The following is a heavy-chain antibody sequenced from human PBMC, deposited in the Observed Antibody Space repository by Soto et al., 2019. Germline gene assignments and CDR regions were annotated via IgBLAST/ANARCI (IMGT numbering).Heavy chain of an antibody. CDR1: GGSFSGYY. V-gene: IGHV4-34*01. CDR2: INHSGST. CDR3: AGGSWAGSWFDP. Sequence: PSETLSLTCAVYGGSFSGYYWSWIRQPPGKGLEWIGEINHSGSTNYNPSLKSRVTISVDTSKNQFSLKLSSVTAADTAVYYCAGGSWAGSWFDPWGQGTLVTVSS. J-gene: IGHJ5*02. D-gene: IGHD6-13*01.